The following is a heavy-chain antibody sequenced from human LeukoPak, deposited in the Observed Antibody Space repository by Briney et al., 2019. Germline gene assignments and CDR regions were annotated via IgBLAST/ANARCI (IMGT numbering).Heavy chain of an antibody. J-gene: IGHJ4*02. CDR1: GYTFTSYY. D-gene: IGHD3-10*01. CDR2: INPSGGST. CDR3: ARDREFGVLKPMVPFDY. Sequence: GASVKVSCKASGYTFTSYYVHWVRQAPGEGLEWMGIINPSGGSTIYAQKFQGRVTMTWDMSTSTVYMELSSLRSEDTAVYYCARDREFGVLKPMVPFDYWGQGTLVTVSS. V-gene: IGHV1-46*01.